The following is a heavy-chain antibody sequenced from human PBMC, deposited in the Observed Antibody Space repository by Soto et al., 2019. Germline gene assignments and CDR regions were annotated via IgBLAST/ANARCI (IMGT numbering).Heavy chain of an antibody. CDR2: IYYSGST. CDR3: ARVRYGSGSNFDY. D-gene: IGHD3-10*01. CDR1: GGSISSYY. Sequence: SETLSLTCTVSGGSISSYYWSWIRQPPGKGLEWIGYIYYSGSTNYNPSLKSRVTISVDTSKNQFSLKLSSVTAADTAVYYCARVRYGSGSNFDYWGQGTLVPSPQ. V-gene: IGHV4-59*01. J-gene: IGHJ4*02.